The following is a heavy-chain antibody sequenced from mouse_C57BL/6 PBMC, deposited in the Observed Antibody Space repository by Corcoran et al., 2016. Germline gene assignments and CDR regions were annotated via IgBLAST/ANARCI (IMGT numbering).Heavy chain of an antibody. CDR2: IYPRSGNT. CDR1: GYTFTSYG. D-gene: IGHD1-1*01. J-gene: IGHJ1*03. Sequence: QVQLQQSGAELARPGASVKLSCKASGYTFTSYGISWVKQRTGQGVEWIGEIYPRSGNTYYNEKFKGKATLTADKSSSTAYMELRSLTSEDSAVYFCARDNYYGSSDYWYFDVWGTGTTVTVS. V-gene: IGHV1-81*01. CDR3: ARDNYYGSSDYWYFDV.